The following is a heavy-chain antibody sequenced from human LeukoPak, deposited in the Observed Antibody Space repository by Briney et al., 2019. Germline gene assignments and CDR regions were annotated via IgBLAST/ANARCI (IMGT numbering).Heavy chain of an antibody. J-gene: IGHJ4*02. D-gene: IGHD6-13*01. CDR1: GFTFSSYA. Sequence: GGSLRLSCADSGFTFSSYAMSWVRQAPGKGLEWVSAISGSGGSTYYADSVKGRFTISRDNSKNTLYLQMNSLRAEDTAVYYCAKIYSSSWYGLIDYWGQGTLVTVSS. CDR2: ISGSGGST. CDR3: AKIYSSSWYGLIDY. V-gene: IGHV3-23*01.